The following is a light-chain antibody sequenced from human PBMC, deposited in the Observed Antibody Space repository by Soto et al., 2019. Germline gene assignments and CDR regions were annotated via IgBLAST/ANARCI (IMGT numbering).Light chain of an antibody. Sequence: QSALTQPASVSGSPGQSITISCTGTNSDVGAYPYVSWYQQHPGNAPKLLIYEVAERPSGVSDRFSGSKSGNTASLTISALQAEDEAVYYCSSYATSGTNVIFGGGTKLTVL. CDR2: EVA. J-gene: IGLJ2*01. CDR1: NSDVGAYPY. CDR3: SSYATSGTNVI. V-gene: IGLV2-14*03.